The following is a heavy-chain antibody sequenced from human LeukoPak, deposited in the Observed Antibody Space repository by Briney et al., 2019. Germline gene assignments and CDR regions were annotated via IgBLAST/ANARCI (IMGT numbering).Heavy chain of an antibody. CDR1: GFTFCSYS. J-gene: IGHJ4*02. CDR2: ISSSGNTI. D-gene: IGHD5-18*01. CDR3: ARLRGYSYGYGDY. V-gene: IGHV3-48*04. Sequence: PGGSLRLSCAASGFTFCSYSMNWVRQAPGKGLEWGSYISSSGNTIDYADSVKGRFTISRDNAKNSLYLQMVSLRAEDTAVYYCARLRGYSYGYGDYWGQGTLVTVSS.